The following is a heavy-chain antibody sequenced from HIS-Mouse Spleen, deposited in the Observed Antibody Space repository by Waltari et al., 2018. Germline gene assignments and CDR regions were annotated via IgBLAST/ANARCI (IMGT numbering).Heavy chain of an antibody. J-gene: IGHJ6*02. CDR2: ISSSSSYI. Sequence: EVQLVESGGGLVKPGGSLRLSCAASGFTFSSYSMNWVRQAPGKGLGWVSSISSSSSYIYYADSVKGRFTISRDNAKNSLYLQMNSLRAEDTAVYYCARDRGGITGTTGYYYYGMDVWGQGTTVTVSS. D-gene: IGHD1-20*01. V-gene: IGHV3-21*01. CDR1: GFTFSSYS. CDR3: ARDRGGITGTTGYYYYGMDV.